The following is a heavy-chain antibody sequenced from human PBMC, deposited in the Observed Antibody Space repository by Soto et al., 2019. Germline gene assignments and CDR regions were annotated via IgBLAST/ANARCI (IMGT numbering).Heavy chain of an antibody. CDR3: ARNHYTIFGATEYYGMDV. V-gene: IGHV2-70*01. Sequence: SGPTLVKPTQTLTLTCTFSGFSLSTSGMCVSWIRQPPGKALEWLALIDWDDDKYYSTSLKTRLTISKDTSKNQVVLTMTNMDPVDTATYYCARNHYTIFGATEYYGMDVWGQGTTVTVSS. D-gene: IGHD3-3*01. CDR2: IDWDDDK. J-gene: IGHJ6*02. CDR1: GFSLSTSGMC.